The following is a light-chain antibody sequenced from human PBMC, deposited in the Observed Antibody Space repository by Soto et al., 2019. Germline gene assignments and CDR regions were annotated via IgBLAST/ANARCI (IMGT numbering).Light chain of an antibody. J-gene: IGKJ1*01. Sequence: EIFMSQSPSPLFLSPVVIATLSSRASQSVSSNLAWYQQKPGQAPRLLIYGASTRATGIPARFSGSGSGTEFTLTISSLQSEDFAVYYCQQYNNWPQTFGQGTKVDIK. V-gene: IGKV3-15*01. CDR2: GAS. CDR1: QSVSSN. CDR3: QQYNNWPQT.